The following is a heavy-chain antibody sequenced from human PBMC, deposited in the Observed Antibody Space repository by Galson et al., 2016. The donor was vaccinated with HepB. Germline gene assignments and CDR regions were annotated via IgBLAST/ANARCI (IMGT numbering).Heavy chain of an antibody. CDR2: ICGSCGDI. D-gene: IGHD2-2*03. Sequence: SLRLSCAAPGFTFKNFGMTWVRQAPGKGLEWVSTICGSCGDIDYADSVQGRFTISRDNSKNTLSLQMNSLRAEDTATYYCAIDPSHWIENPFALWGQGTLVTVSS. J-gene: IGHJ4*02. V-gene: IGHV3-23*01. CDR1: GFTFKNFG. CDR3: AIDPSHWIENPFAL.